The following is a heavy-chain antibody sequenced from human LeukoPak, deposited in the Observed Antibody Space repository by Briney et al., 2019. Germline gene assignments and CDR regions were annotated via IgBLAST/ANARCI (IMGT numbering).Heavy chain of an antibody. D-gene: IGHD1-26*01. CDR1: GYTFTGYY. Sequence: SVKVSCKASGYTFTGYYMHWVRQAPGQGLAWMGWINTNSGGTNYAQKFPCRATMTRDTSISTGYMELRRLRSYDTAGYYCGSEATTGGSVYWGQGTLVTVSS. V-gene: IGHV1-2*02. CDR2: INTNSGGT. J-gene: IGHJ4*02. CDR3: GSEATTGGSVY.